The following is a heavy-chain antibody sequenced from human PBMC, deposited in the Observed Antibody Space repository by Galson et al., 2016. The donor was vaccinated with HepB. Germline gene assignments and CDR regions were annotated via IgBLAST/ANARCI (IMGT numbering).Heavy chain of an antibody. J-gene: IGHJ4*02. CDR1: GVSITSGGYY. Sequence: TLSLTCTVSGVSITSGGYYWSWIRQHPGKGLGWIGYIYNSGSTYYNPSLTSRVTISADTTKNQFSLKLSSVTAADTAVYYCARGHYSPHPQKYYFDYWGQGTLVTVSS. D-gene: IGHD3-10*01. CDR3: ARGHYSPHPQKYYFDY. V-gene: IGHV4-31*03. CDR2: IYNSGST.